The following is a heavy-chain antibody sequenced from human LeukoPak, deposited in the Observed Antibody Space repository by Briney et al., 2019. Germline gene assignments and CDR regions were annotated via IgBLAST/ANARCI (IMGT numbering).Heavy chain of an antibody. D-gene: IGHD2-15*01. CDR1: GFTFSSYA. CDR3: AKQLGYCSDGNCYFDY. CDR2: VSSSGGST. J-gene: IGHJ4*02. Sequence: GGSLRLSCAASGFTFSSYAMSWVRQAPGKGLEWVSAVSSSGGSTYDKDSVKGRFTTSRDNSKNMLYLQMNSLRAEDTAVYYCAKQLGYCSDGNCYFDYWGQGALVIVSS. V-gene: IGHV3-23*01.